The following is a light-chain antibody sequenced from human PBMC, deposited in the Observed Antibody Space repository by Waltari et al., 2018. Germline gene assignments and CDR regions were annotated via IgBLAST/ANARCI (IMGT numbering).Light chain of an antibody. Sequence: QSVLTQPPSASGTPGQRVTISCSGSSSNIGSNTVNWYQQLPGTAPKLLIHSNNPRPSGVPDRFSGSKSGTSASLASSGLQSEDEADYYCAAWDDSLNGWVFGGGTKLTVL. CDR2: SNN. J-gene: IGLJ3*02. V-gene: IGLV1-44*01. CDR3: AAWDDSLNGWV. CDR1: SSNIGSNT.